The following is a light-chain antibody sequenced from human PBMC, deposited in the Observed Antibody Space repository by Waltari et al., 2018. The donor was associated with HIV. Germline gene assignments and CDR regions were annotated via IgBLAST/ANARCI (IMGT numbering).Light chain of an antibody. V-gene: IGKV4-1*01. Sequence: DIVMTQSPDPLAVSLGERASINCKSSQSLLYTSNSKNYLAWYQQKPVQPLKLLIYWASIRESGVPDRFSGSGSGTDFTLTISSLQAEDVAVYYCQQYYSTPPTFGQGTKLEIK. J-gene: IGKJ2*01. CDR1: QSLLYTSNSKNY. CDR2: WAS. CDR3: QQYYSTPPT.